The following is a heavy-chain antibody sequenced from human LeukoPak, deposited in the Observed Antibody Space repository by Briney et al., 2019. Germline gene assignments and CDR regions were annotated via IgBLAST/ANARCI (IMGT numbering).Heavy chain of an antibody. CDR1: GYTFANYG. V-gene: IGHV1-18*01. CDR3: ARGLRA. Sequence: ASVKVSCKASGYTFANYGISWVRQAPGQGLEWVGWISAYNGNTNYAQKVQGRVTMTRNTSISTAYMELSSLRSEDTAVYYCARGLRAWGQGTLVTVSS. CDR2: ISAYNGNT. J-gene: IGHJ5*02.